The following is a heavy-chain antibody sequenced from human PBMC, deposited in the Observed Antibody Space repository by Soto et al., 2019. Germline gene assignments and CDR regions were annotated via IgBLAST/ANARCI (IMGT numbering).Heavy chain of an antibody. D-gene: IGHD3-16*01. CDR2: ISYSGST. CDR3: ARADPDASVGY. CDR1: GGSMSSHY. J-gene: IGHJ4*02. V-gene: IGHV4-59*11. Sequence: SETLSLTCTVSGGSMSSHYWTWLRQPPGNGLEWIGYISYSGSTYYNPSLKSRVTISADTSRDQFSLKLSSVIAADTAVYYCARADPDASVGYWGQGTLVTVSS.